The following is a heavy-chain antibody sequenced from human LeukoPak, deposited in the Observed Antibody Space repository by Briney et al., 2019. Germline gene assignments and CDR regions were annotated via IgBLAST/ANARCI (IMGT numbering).Heavy chain of an antibody. D-gene: IGHD4-17*01. J-gene: IGHJ4*02. CDR1: GFTFSNFW. V-gene: IGHV3-7*03. CDR3: ARGPMTTVTTVGFDY. CDR2: IKQDETEK. Sequence: GGSLRLSCTASGFTFSNFWMGWVRQAPGEGLEWVANIKQDETEKFYLGSVKGRFTISRDNAKNSLYLQMNSLRAEDTAVYYCARGPMTTVTTVGFDYWGQGTLVTVSS.